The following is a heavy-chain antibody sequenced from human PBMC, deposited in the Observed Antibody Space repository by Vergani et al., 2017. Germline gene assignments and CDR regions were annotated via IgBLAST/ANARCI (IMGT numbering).Heavy chain of an antibody. CDR1: GYTFTGFH. Sequence: QVQLVQSGTEMKKSGASVRVSCTTSGYTFTGFHIHWVRQAPGQGLEWMGWMNPISGNTGYAQNLQGRLTITRDTSVNTAYMELSSLTSEDMAVYYCVRARRTCTYDHCPRYYYDLWGQGTLVTVSS. J-gene: IGHJ4*02. D-gene: IGHD2-8*01. V-gene: IGHV1-8*03. CDR2: MNPISGNT. CDR3: VRARRTCTYDHCPRYYYDL.